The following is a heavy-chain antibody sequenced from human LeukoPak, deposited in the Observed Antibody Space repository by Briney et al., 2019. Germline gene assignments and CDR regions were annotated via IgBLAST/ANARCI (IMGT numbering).Heavy chain of an antibody. J-gene: IGHJ4*02. Sequence: QPGGSLRLSCAASGFTFSSYAMSWVRQAPGKGLEWVSAISGSGGSTYYADSVKGRFTISRDNSKNTLYLQMNSLRAEDTAVYYCAKDPRRRYYYDSSGPSYYFDYWGRGTLVTVSS. CDR2: ISGSGGST. V-gene: IGHV3-23*01. CDR3: AKDPRRRYYYDSSGPSYYFDY. CDR1: GFTFSSYA. D-gene: IGHD3-22*01.